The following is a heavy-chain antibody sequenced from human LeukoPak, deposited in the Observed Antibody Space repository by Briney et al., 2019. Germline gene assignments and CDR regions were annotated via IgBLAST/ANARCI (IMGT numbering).Heavy chain of an antibody. V-gene: IGHV1-3*01. J-gene: IGHJ4*02. CDR1: GYIFTSYA. D-gene: IGHD3-22*01. CDR2: INAGNGNT. CDR3: ARGGDDNSGYYCVPYY. Sequence: ASVKVSCKASGYIFTSYAMHWVRQAPGQRLEWMGWINAGNGNTKYSQKFQGRVTIIRDTSASTAYMELSSLRSEDTAVYYCARGGDDNSGYYCVPYYWGQGTLVTVSS.